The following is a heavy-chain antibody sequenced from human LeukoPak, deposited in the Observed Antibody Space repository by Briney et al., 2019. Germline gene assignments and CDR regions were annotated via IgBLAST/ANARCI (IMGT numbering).Heavy chain of an antibody. CDR2: ISAYNGNT. V-gene: IGHV1-18*01. D-gene: IGHD2-2*01. Sequence: ASVKVSCKASGYTFTSYGISWVRQAPGQGLEWMGWISAYNGNTNYAQKLQGRVTMTTDTSTSTAYMELGSLRSDDTAVYYCAREGYATALYYYYYMDVWGKGTTVTVSS. CDR3: AREGYATALYYYYYMDV. J-gene: IGHJ6*03. CDR1: GYTFTSYG.